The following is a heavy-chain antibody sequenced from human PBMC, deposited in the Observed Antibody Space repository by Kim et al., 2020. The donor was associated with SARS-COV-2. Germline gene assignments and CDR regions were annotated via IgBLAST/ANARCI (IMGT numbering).Heavy chain of an antibody. V-gene: IGHV1-69*04. J-gene: IGHJ6*02. CDR2: IIPMVGTA. CDR1: GGTFSSYA. D-gene: IGHD3-22*01. CDR3: ARDPWFSLPEGDYYGMDV. Sequence: SVKVSCKASGGTFSSYAISWVRQAPGQGLEWMGRIIPMVGTANYAQKFQDRVTITADKSTSTAYMELSSLRSEDTAVYYCARDPWFSLPEGDYYGMDVWGQGTPVTVSS.